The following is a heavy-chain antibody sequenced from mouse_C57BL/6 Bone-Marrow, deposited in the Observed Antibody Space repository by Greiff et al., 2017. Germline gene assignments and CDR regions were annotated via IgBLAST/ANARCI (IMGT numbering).Heavy chain of an antibody. D-gene: IGHD1-1*01. CDR1: GYTFTDYY. J-gene: IGHJ1*03. CDR2: INPNNGGT. V-gene: IGHV1-26*01. Sequence: EVQLQQSGPELVKPGASVKISCKASGYTFTDYYMNWVKQSHGKSLEWIGDINPNNGGTSYNQKFKGKATLTVDKSSSTAYMERRSLTSEDSAVYYCARCGSSNWYFDVWGTGTTVTGSS. CDR3: ARCGSSNWYFDV.